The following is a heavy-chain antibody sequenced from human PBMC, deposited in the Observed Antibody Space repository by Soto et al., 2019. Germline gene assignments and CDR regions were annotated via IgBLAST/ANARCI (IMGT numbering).Heavy chain of an antibody. CDR3: ARGGGYTFDY. J-gene: IGHJ4*02. D-gene: IGHD3-16*01. CDR2: IYHSGST. V-gene: IGHV4-30-2*01. Sequence: QLQLQESGSGLVKPSQTLSLTCAVSGGSISSGGYSWSWIRQPPGKGLEWIGYIYHSGSTYYNPSLKSRATLSVTRPKNQFPPKLSSVTAPDPAVYYCARGGGYTFDYWGQGTLVTVSS. CDR1: GGSISSGGYS.